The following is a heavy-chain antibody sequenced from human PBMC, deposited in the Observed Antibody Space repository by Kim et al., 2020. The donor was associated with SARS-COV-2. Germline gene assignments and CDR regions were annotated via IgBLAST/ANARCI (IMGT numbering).Heavy chain of an antibody. V-gene: IGHV3-23*01. J-gene: IGHJ4*02. D-gene: IGHD3-22*01. CDR3: AKSVSSGYQIFFDS. Sequence: ANSVTGRLTNSRDNSRNTLYLQRNNLRAEDTAVYYCAKSVSSGYQIFFDSWGQGTLVTVSS.